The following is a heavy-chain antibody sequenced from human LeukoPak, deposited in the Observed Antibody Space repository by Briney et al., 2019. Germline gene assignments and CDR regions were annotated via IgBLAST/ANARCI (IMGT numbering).Heavy chain of an antibody. CDR2: IYYSGST. CDR3: ARDGYDYGDYRPPNWFDP. V-gene: IGHV4-59*01. J-gene: IGHJ5*02. CDR1: GGSISSYY. D-gene: IGHD4-17*01. Sequence: SETLSLTCTVSGGSISSYYWSWIRQPPGKGLEWIGYIYYSGSTNYNPSLKSRVTISVDTSKNQFSLKLSSVTAADTAVYYCARDGYDYGDYRPPNWFDPWGQGTLVTVSP.